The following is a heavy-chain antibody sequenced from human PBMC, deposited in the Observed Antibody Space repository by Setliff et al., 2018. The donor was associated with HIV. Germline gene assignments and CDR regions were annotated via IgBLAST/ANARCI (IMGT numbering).Heavy chain of an antibody. Sequence: PGESLKISCKGSGYSFTNYWIAWVRQMPGRGLEWMGIIYPGDSDTRYSPSFQGQVTISADKSISTAYLQWSSLKASDTAMYYCARDRKSLGYNFWSGFRPDAAFDIWGQGTMVTVSS. CDR1: GYSFTNYW. V-gene: IGHV5-51*01. J-gene: IGHJ3*02. D-gene: IGHD3-3*01. CDR2: IYPGDSDT. CDR3: ARDRKSLGYNFWSGFRPDAAFDI.